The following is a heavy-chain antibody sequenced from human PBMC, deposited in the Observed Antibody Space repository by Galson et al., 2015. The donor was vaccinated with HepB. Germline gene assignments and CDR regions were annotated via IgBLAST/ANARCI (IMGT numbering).Heavy chain of an antibody. Sequence: SETLSLTCTVSGGSISSSSYYWGWIRQPPGKGLEWIGSIYYSGSTYYNPSLKSRVTISVDTSKNQFSLKLSSVTAADTAVYYCASDIVVVPALDVQDDYWGQGTLVTVSS. CDR2: IYYSGST. CDR1: GGSISSSSYY. V-gene: IGHV4-39*07. CDR3: ASDIVVVPALDVQDDY. D-gene: IGHD2-2*01. J-gene: IGHJ4*02.